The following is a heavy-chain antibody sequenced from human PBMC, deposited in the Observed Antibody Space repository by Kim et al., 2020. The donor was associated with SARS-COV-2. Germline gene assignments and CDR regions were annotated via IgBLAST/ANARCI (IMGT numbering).Heavy chain of an antibody. V-gene: IGHV3-30*03. CDR3: ARAQDLYYYYYGMDV. J-gene: IGHJ6*02. Sequence: DSVKGRFTISRDNSKNTLYLQMNSLRAEDTAVYYCARAQDLYYYYYGMDVWGQGTTVTVSS.